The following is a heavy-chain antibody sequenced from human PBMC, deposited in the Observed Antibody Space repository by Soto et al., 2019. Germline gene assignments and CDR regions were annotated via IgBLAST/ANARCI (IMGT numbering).Heavy chain of an antibody. D-gene: IGHD3-3*01. CDR2: VRGNGDPP. Sequence: GGSLRLSCSASGFTFSSYAMHWVRQAPGKGLEYVSGVRGNGDPPFYADSVKGRFTISRDNSKNTVFLQMNSLRAEDTALYYCVKDLRPNRGWFGPWGQGTRVTVSS. J-gene: IGHJ5*02. CDR1: GFTFSSYA. V-gene: IGHV3-64*04. CDR3: VKDLRPNRGWFGP.